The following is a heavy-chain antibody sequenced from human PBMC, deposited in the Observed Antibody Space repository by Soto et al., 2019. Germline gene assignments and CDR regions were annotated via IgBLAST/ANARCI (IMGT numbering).Heavy chain of an antibody. Sequence: EVQLVESGGGLVQPGGSLRLSCAASGFTFSSYSMNWVRQAPGKGLEWVSYISSSSSTIYYADSVKGRFTISRDNAKNSLYLKMNSLRDEDTAVYYCARDRAKGWFDPWGQGTLVTVSS. CDR1: GFTFSSYS. V-gene: IGHV3-48*02. CDR2: ISSSSSTI. CDR3: ARDRAKGWFDP. J-gene: IGHJ5*02.